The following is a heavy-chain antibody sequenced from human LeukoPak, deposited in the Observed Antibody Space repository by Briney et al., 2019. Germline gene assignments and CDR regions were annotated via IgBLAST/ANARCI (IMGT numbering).Heavy chain of an antibody. V-gene: IGHV3-23*01. CDR2: ISGSGGNT. CDR3: AKDGWGSYNFDY. Sequence: GGSLRLSCAASGFTFSSYAMSWVRQAPGKGLEWVSAISGSGGNTYYADSVKGRFTISRDNSKNTLYLQMNSLRAEDTAVYYCAKDGWGSYNFDYWGQGTLVTVSS. CDR1: GFTFSSYA. J-gene: IGHJ4*02. D-gene: IGHD1-26*01.